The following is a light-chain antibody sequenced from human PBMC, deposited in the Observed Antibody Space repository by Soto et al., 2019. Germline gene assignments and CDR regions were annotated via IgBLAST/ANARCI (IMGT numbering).Light chain of an antibody. V-gene: IGLV2-23*01. CDR2: EGS. CDR3: CSYVGSSTYV. Sequence: QSVLTQPASVSGSPGQSITISCTGTSSDVGSYNLVSWYQQHPGKVPKLMIYEGSKWPSGVSNRFSGSKSGNTASLTISGLQAEDEADYYCCSYVGSSTYVFGTGTKLTVL. CDR1: SSDVGSYNL. J-gene: IGLJ1*01.